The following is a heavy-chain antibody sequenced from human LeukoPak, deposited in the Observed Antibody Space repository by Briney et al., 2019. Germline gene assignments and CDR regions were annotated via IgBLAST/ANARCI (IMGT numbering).Heavy chain of an antibody. J-gene: IGHJ6*01. CDR3: ARVTQRYDYVWGSYRYGMDV. Sequence: SETLSLTCAVYGGSFSGYYWSWIRQPPGKGLEWIGEINHSGSTNYNPSLKSRVTISVDTSKNQFSLKLSSVTAADTAVYYCARVTQRYDYVWGSYRYGMDVWGQGTTVTVSS. CDR1: GGSFSGYY. V-gene: IGHV4-34*01. D-gene: IGHD3-16*02. CDR2: INHSGST.